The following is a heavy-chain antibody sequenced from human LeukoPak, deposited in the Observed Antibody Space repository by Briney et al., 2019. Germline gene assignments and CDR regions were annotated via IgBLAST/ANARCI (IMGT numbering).Heavy chain of an antibody. D-gene: IGHD3-22*01. V-gene: IGHV1-2*02. J-gene: IGHJ5*02. CDR1: GYTFTGYY. CDR2: INPNSGGT. CDR3: ARAMIVVVNWFDP. Sequence: ASVTVSCKASGYTFTGYYMHWVRQAPGQGLEWMGWINPNSGGTNYAQKFQGRVTMTRDTSISTAYMELSRLRSDDTAVYYCARAMIVVVNWFDPWGQGTLVTVSS.